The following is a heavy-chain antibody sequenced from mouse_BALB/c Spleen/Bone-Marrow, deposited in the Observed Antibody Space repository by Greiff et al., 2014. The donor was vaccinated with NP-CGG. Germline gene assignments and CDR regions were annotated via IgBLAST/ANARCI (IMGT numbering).Heavy chain of an antibody. CDR2: INSNGGST. V-gene: IGHV5-6-3*01. Sequence: EVQLVESGGGLVQPGGSLKLSCAASGFTFSSYGMSWVRQTPDKRLELVATINSNGGSTYYPESVKGRFTISRDNAKNTLYLQMSSLESEDTAMYYCARIWAYYAMDYWGQGTSVTVSS. CDR3: ARIWAYYAMDY. CDR1: GFTFSSYG. J-gene: IGHJ4*01. D-gene: IGHD4-1*01.